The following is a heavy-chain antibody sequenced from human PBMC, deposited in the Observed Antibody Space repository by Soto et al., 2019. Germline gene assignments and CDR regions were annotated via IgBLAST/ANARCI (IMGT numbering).Heavy chain of an antibody. D-gene: IGHD5-12*01. J-gene: IGHJ4*02. V-gene: IGHV3-74*01. Sequence: EVQLVESGGGLVQPGGSLRVSCAASGFTFSSYWMHWVRQAPGKGLMWVSRINSDGSTTTYADSVKGRFTISRDNAENTLYLQMNSLRAEDTAGYYCARGGYSGHEYWGQGTLVTVSS. CDR2: INSDGSTT. CDR1: GFTFSSYW. CDR3: ARGGYSGHEY.